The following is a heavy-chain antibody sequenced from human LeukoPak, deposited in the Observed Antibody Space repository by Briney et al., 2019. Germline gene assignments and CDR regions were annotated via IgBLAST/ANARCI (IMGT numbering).Heavy chain of an antibody. V-gene: IGHV1-2*02. CDR3: TTRRISRSTRYNWFDP. CDR1: GYTFTGYY. J-gene: IGHJ5*02. CDR2: INPNSGGT. Sequence: ASVKVSCKASGYTFTGYYMHWVRQAPGQGLEWMGWINPNSGGTNYAQKFQGRVTMTRDTSISTAYMELSRLRSDDTAVYYCTTRRISRSTRYNWFDPWGQGTLVTVSS. D-gene: IGHD1-1*01.